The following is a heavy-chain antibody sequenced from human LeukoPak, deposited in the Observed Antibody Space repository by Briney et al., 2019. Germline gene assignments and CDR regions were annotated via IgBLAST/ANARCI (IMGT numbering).Heavy chain of an antibody. V-gene: IGHV4-39*07. CDR1: GGSISSSNYY. CDR2: IYHSGST. Sequence: SETLSLTCTVSGGSISSSNYYWGWIRQPPGKGLEWIGSIYHSGSTYYNPSLKSRVTISVDTSKNQFSLKLSSVTAADTAVYYCARADYSSTWSHDYYYMDVWGKGTTVTVSS. J-gene: IGHJ6*03. CDR3: ARADYSSTWSHDYYYMDV. D-gene: IGHD6-13*01.